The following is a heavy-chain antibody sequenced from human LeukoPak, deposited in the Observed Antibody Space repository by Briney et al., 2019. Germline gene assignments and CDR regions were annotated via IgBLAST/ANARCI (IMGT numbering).Heavy chain of an antibody. Sequence: GGSPRLSCAASGFTFSTYWMSWVRQAPGKGLEWVANINQDGSEKYYVDSVKGRFTISRDNAKNSLFLQMISLRAEDTAVYYCAKGQWLDNWGQGTLVPVSS. J-gene: IGHJ5*02. CDR1: GFTFSTYW. CDR3: AKGQWLDN. V-gene: IGHV3-7*01. CDR2: INQDGSEK.